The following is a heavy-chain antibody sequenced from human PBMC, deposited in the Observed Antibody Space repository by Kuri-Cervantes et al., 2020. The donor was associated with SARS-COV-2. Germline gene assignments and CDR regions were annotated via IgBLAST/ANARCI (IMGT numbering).Heavy chain of an antibody. CDR2: ISAYNDYT. CDR1: GYSFNTYG. D-gene: IGHD2-2*01. CDR3: AKDSIVVVVPAAKDY. Sequence: ASVKVSCKASGYSFNTYGITWVRQAPGQGLEWMGWISAYNDYTDYAQKVQDRVTMTTDTSTSTAYMELRSLRSDDTAVYYCAKDSIVVVVPAAKDYWGQGTLVTVSS. J-gene: IGHJ4*02. V-gene: IGHV1-18*04.